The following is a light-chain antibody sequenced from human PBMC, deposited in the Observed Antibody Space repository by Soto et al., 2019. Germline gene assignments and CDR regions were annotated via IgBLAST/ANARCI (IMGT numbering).Light chain of an antibody. CDR2: LGS. V-gene: IGKV2-28*01. CDR1: QSLLHSNGYNY. Sequence: DIVVTQSPLSLPVTPGEPASISCRSSQSLLHSNGYNYLDWYLQKPGQPPQLLIYLGSNRASGVPDRFSGSGSGTDFTLRISRVAAEDVGVYYCMQALQTPRTFGQGTKVEIK. J-gene: IGKJ1*01. CDR3: MQALQTPRT.